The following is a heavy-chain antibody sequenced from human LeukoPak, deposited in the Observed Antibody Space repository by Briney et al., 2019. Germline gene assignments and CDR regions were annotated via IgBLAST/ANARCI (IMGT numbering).Heavy chain of an antibody. CDR1: GFTFSSYA. V-gene: IGHV3-30-3*01. CDR2: ISYDGSNK. J-gene: IGHJ6*03. D-gene: IGHD6-13*01. Sequence: PGGSLRLSCAASGFTFSSYAMSWVRQAPGKGLEWVAVISYDGSNKYYADSVKGRFTISRDNSKNTLYLQMNSLRAEDTAVYYCARSSSGIAAAGTYYYYMDVWGKGTTVTVSS. CDR3: ARSSSGIAAAGTYYYYMDV.